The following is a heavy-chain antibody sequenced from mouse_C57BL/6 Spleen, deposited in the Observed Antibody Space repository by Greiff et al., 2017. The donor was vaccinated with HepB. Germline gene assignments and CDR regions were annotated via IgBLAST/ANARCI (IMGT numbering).Heavy chain of an antibody. CDR1: GYTFTSYW. CDR2: IDPSDSYT. D-gene: IGHD2-4*01. V-gene: IGHV1-69*01. Sequence: QVQLKQPGAELVMPGASVKLSCKASGYTFTSYWMHWVKQRPGQGLEWIGEIDPSDSYTNYNQKFKGKSTLTVDKSSSTAYMQLSSLTSEDSAVYYCARRCIYYDYEDYWGQGTTLTVSS. CDR3: ARRCIYYDYEDY. J-gene: IGHJ2*01.